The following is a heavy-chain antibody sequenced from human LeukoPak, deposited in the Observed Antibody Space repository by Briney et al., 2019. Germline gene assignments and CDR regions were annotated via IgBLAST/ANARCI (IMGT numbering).Heavy chain of an antibody. CDR3: ASRGFAAQDY. CDR1: GFIFTSYT. CDR2: ISYDGSKK. D-gene: IGHD3-10*01. V-gene: IGHV3-30*04. J-gene: IGHJ4*02. Sequence: GGSLRLSCAASGFIFTSYTMHWVRQAPGKGLEWVAIISYDGSKKYYADSVKGRFTISRDNSKNTLYLQMNSLRAEDTAVYYCASRGFAAQDYWGQGTLVTVSS.